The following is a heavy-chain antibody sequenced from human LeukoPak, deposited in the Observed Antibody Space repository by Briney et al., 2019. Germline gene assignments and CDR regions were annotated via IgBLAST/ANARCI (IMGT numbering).Heavy chain of an antibody. CDR2: MNPNSGNT. V-gene: IGHV1-8*01. CDR3: ARGRYNGSNSFSGYYYGMDV. CDR1: GYTFTSYD. Sequence: GASVKVSCKASGYTFTSYDINWVRQATGQGLEWMGWMNPNSGNTGYAQKFQGRVTMTRNTSISTAYMELSSLRSEDTAVYYCARGRYNGSNSFSGYYYGMDVWGQGTTVTVSS. D-gene: IGHD1-26*01. J-gene: IGHJ6*02.